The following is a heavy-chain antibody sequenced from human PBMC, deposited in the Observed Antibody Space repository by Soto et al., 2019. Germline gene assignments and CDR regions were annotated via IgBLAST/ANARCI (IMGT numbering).Heavy chain of an antibody. CDR1: GYTFTSYG. Sequence: GASVKVSCKASGYTFTSYGISWVRQAPGQGLEWMGWISAYNGNTNYAQKLQGRVTMTTDTSTSTAYMELRSLRSDDTAVYYCAREGAEYSGYESYYYYYYGMDVWGQGTTVTVSS. D-gene: IGHD5-12*01. CDR2: ISAYNGNT. CDR3: AREGAEYSGYESYYYYYYGMDV. J-gene: IGHJ6*02. V-gene: IGHV1-18*04.